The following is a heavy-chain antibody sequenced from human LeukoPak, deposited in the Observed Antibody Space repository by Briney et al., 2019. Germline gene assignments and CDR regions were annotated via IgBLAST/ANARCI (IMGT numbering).Heavy chain of an antibody. Sequence: ASVKVSCKACGGTFSSYAISWVRQAPGQGLEWMGGIIPIFGTANYAQKFQGRVTITADESTSTAYMELSSLRSEDTAVYYCARSAWIQLWLAYWGQGTLVTVSS. CDR2: IIPIFGTA. D-gene: IGHD5-18*01. CDR3: ARSAWIQLWLAY. CDR1: GGTFSSYA. V-gene: IGHV1-69*13. J-gene: IGHJ4*02.